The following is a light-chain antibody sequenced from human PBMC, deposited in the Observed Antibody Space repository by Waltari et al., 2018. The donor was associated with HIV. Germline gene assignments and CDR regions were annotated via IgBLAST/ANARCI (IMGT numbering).Light chain of an antibody. CDR3: MQALQAPYT. CDR1: PSLLHRNGDNY. J-gene: IGKJ2*01. CDR2: LGS. V-gene: IGKV2-28*01. Sequence: DVVMTQSPVSLFVSPGDPASISCRSSPSLLHRNGDNYFDWFLQRPGQSPQVLIYLGSNRASGVPDRFSSSGSGTDFTLKISRVEAEDVGIYYCMQALQAPYTFGQGTKLEIK.